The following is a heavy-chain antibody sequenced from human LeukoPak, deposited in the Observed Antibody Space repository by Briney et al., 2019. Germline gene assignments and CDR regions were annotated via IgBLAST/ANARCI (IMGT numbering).Heavy chain of an antibody. J-gene: IGHJ1*01. Sequence: ASVKVSCKASGYTFTGYYMHWVRQAPGQGLEWMGWINPNSGGTNYAQKFQGRVTMTRDTSISTAYMELRSLRSDDTAVYYCVRDLARAYYYDSSGYGSFQHWGQGTLVTVSS. CDR3: VRDLARAYYYDSSGYGSFQH. V-gene: IGHV1-2*02. D-gene: IGHD3-22*01. CDR1: GYTFTGYY. CDR2: INPNSGGT.